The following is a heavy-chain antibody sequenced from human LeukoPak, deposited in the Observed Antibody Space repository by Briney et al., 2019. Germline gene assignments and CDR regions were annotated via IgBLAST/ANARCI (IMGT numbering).Heavy chain of an antibody. D-gene: IGHD2-2*01. CDR1: CGSISSPY. V-gene: IGHV4-59*11. J-gene: IGHJ4*02. CDR2: MYYTGVT. CDR3: TRLDCSSTSCDRMIDY. Sequence: SETLSLTCVVPCGSISSPYWRWIRPPPGKGRGWGGYMYYTGVTNYTPSLKSRATIPVPTSKKQFSLKLSYVTAAATAVYYCTRLDCSSTSCDRMIDYWGQGILVAVSS.